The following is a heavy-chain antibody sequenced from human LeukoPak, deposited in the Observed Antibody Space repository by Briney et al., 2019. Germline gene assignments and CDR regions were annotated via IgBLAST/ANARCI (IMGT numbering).Heavy chain of an antibody. CDR2: ISAYNGQT. V-gene: IGHV1-18*01. D-gene: IGHD3-10*01. CDR3: ARRSGSGSYIDY. Sequence: PGASVKLSCKASGYTFTSNGITWVRRAPGQGLEWMGWISAYNGQTNYAQKLQGRVTMTTDTSTSTAYMELRSLRSDDTAVYYCARRSGSGSYIDYWGQGTLVTVSS. CDR1: GYTFTSNG. J-gene: IGHJ4*02.